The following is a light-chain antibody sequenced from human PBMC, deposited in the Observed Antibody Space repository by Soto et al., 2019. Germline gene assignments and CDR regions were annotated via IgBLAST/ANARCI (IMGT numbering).Light chain of an antibody. CDR2: GAS. Sequence: EIVLTQSPGTLSLSPGERATLSCRASQSINSRYLAWYQQKPGQAPRLLIYGASSRATGIPDRFSGSGSGTDFSLTISRLEPEDFAVYYCQQFGCSPGCTFGPGTKVDIK. V-gene: IGKV3-20*01. CDR3: QQFGCSPGCT. J-gene: IGKJ3*01. CDR1: QSINSRY.